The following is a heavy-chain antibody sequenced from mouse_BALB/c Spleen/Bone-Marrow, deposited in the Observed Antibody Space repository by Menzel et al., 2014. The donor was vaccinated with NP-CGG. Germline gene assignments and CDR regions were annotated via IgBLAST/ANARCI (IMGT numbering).Heavy chain of an antibody. Sequence: QVQLQQPGAELVKPGAPVKLSCKASGYTFXTYWMNWVKQRPGRGLEWIGKIDPSDSESHYSQKSKDKATLTVDKSSSTAYIQLSSLTSEDSAVYFCARSYGNYDAMDFWGQGTSVTVSS. CDR3: ARSYGNYDAMDF. J-gene: IGHJ4*01. CDR1: GYTFXTYW. D-gene: IGHD2-10*02. V-gene: IGHV1-69*02. CDR2: IDPSDSES.